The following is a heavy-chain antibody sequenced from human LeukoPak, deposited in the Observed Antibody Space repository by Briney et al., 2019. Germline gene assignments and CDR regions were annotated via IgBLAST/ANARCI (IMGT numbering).Heavy chain of an antibody. D-gene: IGHD5-18*01. CDR2: IYYSGST. V-gene: IGHV4-59*08. Sequence: SETLSLTCSVSGGSISSYYWSWIRQPPGKGLEWIGNIYYSGSTNYNPSLKSRATISVDTSKNQFSLKLSSATAADTAVYYCARWGYSYGDDYWGQGTLVTVSS. J-gene: IGHJ4*02. CDR1: GGSISSYY. CDR3: ARWGYSYGDDY.